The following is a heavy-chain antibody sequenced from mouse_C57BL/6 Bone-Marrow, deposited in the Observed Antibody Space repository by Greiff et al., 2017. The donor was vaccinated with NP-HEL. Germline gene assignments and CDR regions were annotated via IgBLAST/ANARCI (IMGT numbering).Heavy chain of an antibody. Sequence: QVQLKQSGAELARPGASVKMSCKASGYTFTSYTMHWVKQRPGQGLEWIGYINPSSGYTKYNQKFKDKATLTADKSSSTAYMQLSSLTSEDSAVYYCARPLLGAMDYWGQGTSVTVSS. D-gene: IGHD2-10*01. V-gene: IGHV1-4*01. CDR1: GYTFTSYT. CDR3: ARPLLGAMDY. CDR2: INPSSGYT. J-gene: IGHJ4*01.